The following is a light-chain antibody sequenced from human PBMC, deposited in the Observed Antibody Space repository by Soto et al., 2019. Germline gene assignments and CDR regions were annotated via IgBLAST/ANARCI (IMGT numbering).Light chain of an antibody. CDR2: VAS. Sequence: IVLTQSPATLSVSPGERVTLSCRASHNIRDKLAWYQQKPGQAPRLLIYVASSRVTAVPARFSGSGSGTEFTLTISSLQSGDFTVYYCQQYSDWPRTFGGGTQVEIK. CDR3: QQYSDWPRT. J-gene: IGKJ4*01. V-gene: IGKV3-15*01. CDR1: HNIRDK.